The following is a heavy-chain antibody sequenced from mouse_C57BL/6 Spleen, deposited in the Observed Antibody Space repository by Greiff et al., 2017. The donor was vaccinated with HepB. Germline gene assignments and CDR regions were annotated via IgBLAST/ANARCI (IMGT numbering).Heavy chain of an antibody. CDR3: AREPYYYGSSYGYFDY. CDR1: GYAFSSSW. J-gene: IGHJ2*01. CDR2: IYPGDGDT. Sequence: VQLQQSGPELVKPGASVKISCKASGYAFSSSWMNWVKQRPGKGLEWIGRIYPGDGDTNYNGKFKGKATLTADKSSSTAYMQLSSLTSEDSAVYFCAREPYYYGSSYGYFDYWGQGTTLTVSS. V-gene: IGHV1-82*01. D-gene: IGHD1-1*01.